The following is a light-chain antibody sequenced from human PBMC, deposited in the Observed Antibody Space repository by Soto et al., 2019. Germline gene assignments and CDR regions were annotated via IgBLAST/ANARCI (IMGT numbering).Light chain of an antibody. CDR2: GAS. CDR1: QSVSSSY. CDR3: QQYDSSPLLT. J-gene: IGKJ4*01. V-gene: IGKV3-20*01. Sequence: EIVLTQSPGTLSLSPGERATLSCRASQSVSSSYLAWYQQKPGQAPRLLIYGASSRATGIPDRFSGSGSGTDFTLTISRLEPGDFAVYCCQQYDSSPLLTFGGGTKVEIK.